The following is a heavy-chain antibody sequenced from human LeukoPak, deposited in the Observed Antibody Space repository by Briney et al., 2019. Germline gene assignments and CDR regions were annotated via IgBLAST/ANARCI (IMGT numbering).Heavy chain of an antibody. D-gene: IGHD3-16*02. J-gene: IGHJ4*02. Sequence: SETLSLTCTVSGGSISSYYWSWIRQPAGKGLEWIGRMYTSGSTNYNPSLKSRVTISVDTSKNQFSLKLSSVTAADTAVYYCARLVSVWGSYRYFDYWGQGTLVTVSS. CDR1: GGSISSYY. V-gene: IGHV4-4*07. CDR2: MYTSGST. CDR3: ARLVSVWGSYRYFDY.